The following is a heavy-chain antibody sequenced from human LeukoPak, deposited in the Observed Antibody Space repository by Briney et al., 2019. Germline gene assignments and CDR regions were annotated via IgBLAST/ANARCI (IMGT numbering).Heavy chain of an antibody. CDR1: GFTFSSYW. D-gene: IGHD6-19*01. CDR2: IKQDGSEK. V-gene: IGHV3-7*01. Sequence: QAGGSLRLSCAASGFTFSSYWMSWVRQAPGKGLEWVANIKQDGSEKYYVDSVKGRFTISRDDAKNSLYLQMNSLRAEDTAVYYCARVEQWLVLLKFFDYWGQGTLVTVSS. J-gene: IGHJ4*02. CDR3: ARVEQWLVLLKFFDY.